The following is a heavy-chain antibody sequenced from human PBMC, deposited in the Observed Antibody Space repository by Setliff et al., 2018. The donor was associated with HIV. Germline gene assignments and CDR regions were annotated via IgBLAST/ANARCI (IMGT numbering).Heavy chain of an antibody. CDR1: GYTFTSYA. CDR2: INAGNGNT. CDR3: AREGARVFDY. Sequence: ASVKVSCKASGYTFTSYAMHWVRQAPGQRLEWMGWINAGNGNTKYSQKFQGRVTITRDTSTSTVYMELSSLRSEDTAVYYSAREGARVFDYWGQGTLVTVSS. V-gene: IGHV1-3*01. J-gene: IGHJ4*02.